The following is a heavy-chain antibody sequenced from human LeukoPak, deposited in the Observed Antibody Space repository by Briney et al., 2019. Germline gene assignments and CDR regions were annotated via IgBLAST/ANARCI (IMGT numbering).Heavy chain of an antibody. CDR3: AKEGFDY. Sequence: TGGSLRLSCSASGFTFSSYAMHWVRQAPGKGLEYVSAISSNGGSAYYADSVKGRFTISRDNSKNTLYLQMNSLRAEDTALYYCAKEGFDYWGQGTLVTVSS. J-gene: IGHJ4*02. CDR1: GFTFSSYA. CDR2: ISSNGGSA. V-gene: IGHV3-64*04.